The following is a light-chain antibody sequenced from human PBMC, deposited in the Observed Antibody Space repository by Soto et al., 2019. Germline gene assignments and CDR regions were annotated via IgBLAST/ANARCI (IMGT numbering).Light chain of an antibody. V-gene: IGKV3-15*01. CDR3: QSGGT. J-gene: IGKJ3*01. CDR1: QSVSSN. Sequence: EIVMTQSPATLSVSPGERATLSCRANQSVSSNLAWYQQRPGQAPRLLIYDASTRASGIPARFSGSGSGTEFTLTISSLQSEDFAVYYCQSGGTFGPGTKVDIK. CDR2: DAS.